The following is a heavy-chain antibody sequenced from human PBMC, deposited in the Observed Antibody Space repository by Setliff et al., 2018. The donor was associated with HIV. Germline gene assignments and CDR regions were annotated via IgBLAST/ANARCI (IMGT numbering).Heavy chain of an antibody. CDR1: GYTFTSYW. V-gene: IGHV5-51*01. CDR2: IYPGDSDT. CDR3: ARHVLVTRDVRYFDY. J-gene: IGHJ4*02. D-gene: IGHD2-21*02. Sequence: GESLKISCKGSGYTFTSYWIGWVRQMPGKGLEWMGIIYPGDSDTRISPSFQGQVTISADKSINTAYLQWSSLKASDTAMYYCARHVLVTRDVRYFDYWGQGTLVTVSS.